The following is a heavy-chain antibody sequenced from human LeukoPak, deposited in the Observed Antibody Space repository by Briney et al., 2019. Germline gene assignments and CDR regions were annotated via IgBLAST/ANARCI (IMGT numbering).Heavy chain of an antibody. CDR1: GYTFTSYG. CDR2: ISAYNGNT. V-gene: IGHV1-18*04. J-gene: IGHJ3*02. CDR3: ARGGRITIFPSAFDI. Sequence: ASVRVSCKASGYTFTSYGISWVRQAPGQGLEWMGWISAYNGNTNYAQKLQGRVTMTTDTSTSTAYMELRSLRSDDTAVYYCARGGRITIFPSAFDIWGQGTMVTVSS. D-gene: IGHD3-9*01.